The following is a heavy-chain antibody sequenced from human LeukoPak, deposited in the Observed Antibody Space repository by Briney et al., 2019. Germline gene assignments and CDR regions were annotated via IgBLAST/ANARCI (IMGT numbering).Heavy chain of an antibody. CDR2: ISAYNGNT. V-gene: IGHV1-18*01. Sequence: GSVKVSCKASGYTFTSYGISWVRQAPGQGLEWMGWISAYNGNTNYAQKLQGRVTMTTDTSTSTAYMELRSLRSDDTAVYYCARDLELKTTFDYWGQGTLVTVSS. J-gene: IGHJ4*02. CDR3: ARDLELKTTFDY. D-gene: IGHD1-7*01. CDR1: GYTFTSYG.